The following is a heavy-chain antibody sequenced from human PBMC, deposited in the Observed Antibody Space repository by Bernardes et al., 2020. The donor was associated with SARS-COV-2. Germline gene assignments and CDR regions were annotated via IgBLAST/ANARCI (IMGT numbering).Heavy chain of an antibody. D-gene: IGHD3-10*01. CDR1: GFTFSSYS. CDR3: ARGVRGVIKIYYYYGMDV. J-gene: IGHJ6*04. V-gene: IGHV3-48*02. CDR2: ISSSSSTI. Sequence: GGSLRLSCAASGFTFSSYSMNWVRQAPGKGLEWVSYISSSSSTIYYADSVKGRFTISRDNAKNSLYLQMNSLRDEDTAVYYCARGVRGVIKIYYYYGMDVWGKGTTVTVSS.